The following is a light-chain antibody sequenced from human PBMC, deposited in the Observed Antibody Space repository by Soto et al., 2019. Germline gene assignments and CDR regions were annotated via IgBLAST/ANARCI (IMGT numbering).Light chain of an antibody. Sequence: EIVVTQSPATLSVSPGERATLSCRASQSVNTNFAWYQQKPGQAPRLLLYGASTRATGIPARFSGSGSGTAFTLTISSLQSEDFSVYYCQQYNNWPSWTFGQGPKVEIK. CDR3: QQYNNWPSWT. CDR2: GAS. J-gene: IGKJ1*01. CDR1: QSVNTN. V-gene: IGKV3-15*01.